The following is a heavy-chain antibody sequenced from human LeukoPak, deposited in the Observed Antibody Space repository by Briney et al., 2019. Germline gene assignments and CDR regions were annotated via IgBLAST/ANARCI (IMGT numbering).Heavy chain of an antibody. V-gene: IGHV3-23*01. CDR2: ISGGGSST. J-gene: IGHJ4*02. CDR3: AKDYATYCGGDCPPPFDY. CDR1: GFRFSNYA. D-gene: IGHD2-21*01. Sequence: PGGSLRLSCTASGFRFSNYAMNWVRQAPGKGLEWVSVISGGGSSTNYADSVKGRFTISRENSKNTLYLQMNSLRAEDTAVYYCAKDYATYCGGDCPPPFDYWGQGTLVTVSS.